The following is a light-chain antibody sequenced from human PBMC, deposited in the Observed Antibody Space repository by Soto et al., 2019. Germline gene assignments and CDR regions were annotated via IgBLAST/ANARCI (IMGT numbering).Light chain of an antibody. CDR1: QTVSTY. CDR3: HQRQSWPRT. Sequence: LTHSPASLSLSPGERATLSCRASQTVSTYLAWYQQRPGQALRLLIYDASNRATGIPARFSGSGSGTDFTLTISSLEPEDFAVYYCHQRQSWPRTFGQGTKVDIK. V-gene: IGKV3-11*01. CDR2: DAS. J-gene: IGKJ1*01.